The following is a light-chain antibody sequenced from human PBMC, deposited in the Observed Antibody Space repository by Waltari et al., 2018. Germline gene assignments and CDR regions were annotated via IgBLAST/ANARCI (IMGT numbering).Light chain of an antibody. Sequence: QSVLSQPPSASGTPGQRATISCSGSSSNIGNNYVYWYQQRPGTAPKLLTYSNNQRPSGVPDRFSGSKSGTSAALAINGLRSEDEADYYCATWDDSLRMVFGGGTELTVL. V-gene: IGLV1-47*01. J-gene: IGLJ3*02. CDR1: SSNIGNNY. CDR2: SNN. CDR3: ATWDDSLRMV.